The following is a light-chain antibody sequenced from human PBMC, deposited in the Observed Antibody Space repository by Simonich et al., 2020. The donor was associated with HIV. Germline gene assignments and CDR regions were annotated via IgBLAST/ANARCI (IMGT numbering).Light chain of an antibody. Sequence: NFMLTQPHSVSESPGKTVTISCTRSSGSIASNYVQWYPQRPDSSPTTVIYEDNQSPSGVPDRFSGAIDSSSNSASLTISGLKTEDEADYYCQSYDSSNWVFGGGTKLTVL. V-gene: IGLV6-57*01. CDR3: QSYDSSNWV. J-gene: IGLJ3*02. CDR1: SGSIASNY. CDR2: EDN.